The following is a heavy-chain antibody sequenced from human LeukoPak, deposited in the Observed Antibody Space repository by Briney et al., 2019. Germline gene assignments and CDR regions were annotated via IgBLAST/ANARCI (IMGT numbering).Heavy chain of an antibody. J-gene: IGHJ4*02. CDR3: ARFTEDIVARIVRSPLGY. CDR1: GFTFSSYE. D-gene: IGHD5-12*01. Sequence: GGSLRLSCAASGFTFSSYEMNWVRQAPGKGLEWVSSISSSSSYIYYADSVKGRFTISRDNAKNSLYLQMNSLRAEDTAVYYCARFTEDIVARIVRSPLGYWGQGTLVTVSS. V-gene: IGHV3-21*01. CDR2: ISSSSSYI.